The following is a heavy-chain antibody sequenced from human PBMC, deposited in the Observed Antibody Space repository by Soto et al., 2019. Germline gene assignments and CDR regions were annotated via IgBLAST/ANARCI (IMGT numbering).Heavy chain of an antibody. CDR1: GFTFSDYY. J-gene: IGHJ3*02. D-gene: IGHD2-2*01. CDR3: AREEGYCSSTSCYEGAFDI. Sequence: GGSLILSCAASGFTFSDYYMSWIRQAPGKGLEWVSYISSSSSYTNYADSVKGRFTISRDNAKNSLYLQMNSLRAEDTAVYYCAREEGYCSSTSCYEGAFDIWGQGTMVTVSS. CDR2: ISSSSSYT. V-gene: IGHV3-11*06.